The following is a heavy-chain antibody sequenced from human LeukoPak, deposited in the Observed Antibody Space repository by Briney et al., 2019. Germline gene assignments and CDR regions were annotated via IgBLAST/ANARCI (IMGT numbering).Heavy chain of an antibody. J-gene: IGHJ6*02. CDR3: ARQASYDFRSGYYYGMDV. CDR2: IYTGDSDT. V-gene: IGHV5-51*01. CDR1: GYIFTNYW. Sequence: GESLKISCKGSGYIFTNYWIGWVRQLPGKGLERMGIIYTGDSDTRYRPSFQSQATISADNSISTAYLQWSSLKASDTAMYYCARQASYDFRSGYYYGMDVWGQGTTVTVSS. D-gene: IGHD3-3*01.